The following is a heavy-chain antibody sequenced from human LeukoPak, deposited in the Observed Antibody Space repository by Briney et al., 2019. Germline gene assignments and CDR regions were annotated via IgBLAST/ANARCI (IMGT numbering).Heavy chain of an antibody. CDR1: GGTFSSYA. CDR3: ARGGAYIWFGELKWFDP. V-gene: IGHV1-69*01. Sequence: GASVKVSCKASGGTFSSYAISWVRQAPGQGREWMGGIIPIFGTANYAQKFQGRVTITADESTSTAYMELSSLRSEDTAVYYCARGGAYIWFGELKWFDPRGQGTLVTVSS. J-gene: IGHJ5*02. CDR2: IIPIFGTA. D-gene: IGHD3-10*01.